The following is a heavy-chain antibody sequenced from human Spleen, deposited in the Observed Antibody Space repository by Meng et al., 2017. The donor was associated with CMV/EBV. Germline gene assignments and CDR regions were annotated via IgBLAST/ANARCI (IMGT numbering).Heavy chain of an antibody. J-gene: IGHJ4*02. D-gene: IGHD5-24*01. V-gene: IGHV3-21*01. CDR2: ISSSSSYI. Sequence: EVQLVESGGGLVKPGGSLSVSCAASGFTFSSYSMNWVRQAPGKGLEWVSSISSSSSYIYYADSVKGRFTISRDNAKNSLYLQMNSLRAEDTAVYYCARDRGRDGFFDYWGQGTLVTVSS. CDR3: ARDRGRDGFFDY. CDR1: GFTFSSYS.